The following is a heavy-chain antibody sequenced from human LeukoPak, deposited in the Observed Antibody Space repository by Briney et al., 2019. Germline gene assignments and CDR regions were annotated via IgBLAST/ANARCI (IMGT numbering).Heavy chain of an antibody. Sequence: LSLTCTVSGGSISNYYWSWIRQPAGKGLEWIGRINTSGSTNYNPPLKSRVTMSLDTSKNQFSLKMSSVTAADTAVYYCARVRNSGTSPPYYYHMDVWGKGTTVTVSS. J-gene: IGHJ6*03. CDR3: ARVRNSGTSPPYYYHMDV. D-gene: IGHD1-26*01. CDR1: GGSISNYY. V-gene: IGHV4-4*07. CDR2: INTSGST.